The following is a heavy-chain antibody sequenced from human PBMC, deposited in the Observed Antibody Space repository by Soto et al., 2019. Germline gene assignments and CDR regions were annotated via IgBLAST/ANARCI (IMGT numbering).Heavy chain of an antibody. CDR1: GFTFSSYG. CDR3: ARGDSSSWYYYYYGMDV. Sequence: QVQLVESGGGVVQPGRSLRLSCAASGFTFSSYGMHWVRQAPGKGLEWVAVIWYDGSNKYYADSVKGRFTISRDNSKNTLYLQMNSLRAEDPAVYYCARGDSSSWYYYYYGMDVWGQGTTVTVSS. V-gene: IGHV3-33*01. CDR2: IWYDGSNK. D-gene: IGHD6-13*01. J-gene: IGHJ6*02.